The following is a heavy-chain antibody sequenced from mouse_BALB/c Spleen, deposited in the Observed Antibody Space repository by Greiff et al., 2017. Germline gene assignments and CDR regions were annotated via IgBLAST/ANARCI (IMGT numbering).Heavy chain of an antibody. CDR3: ARDLRGYYYGNYYAMDY. CDR2: IRNKANGYTT. CDR1: GFTFTDYY. Sequence: EVMLVESGGGLVQPGGSLRLSCATSGFTFTDYYMSWVRQPPGKALEWLGFIRNKANGYTTEYSASVKGRFTISRDNSQSILYLQMNTLRAEDSATYYCARDLRGYYYGNYYAMDYWGQGTSVTVSS. J-gene: IGHJ4*01. D-gene: IGHD2-1*01. V-gene: IGHV7-3*02.